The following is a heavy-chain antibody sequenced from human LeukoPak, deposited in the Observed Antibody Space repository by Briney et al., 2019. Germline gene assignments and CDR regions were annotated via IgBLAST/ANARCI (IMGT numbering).Heavy chain of an antibody. CDR3: AKDPRDDGYNNNYFDY. CDR2: ISYDGSNK. D-gene: IGHD5-24*01. Sequence: QPGKSLRLSCAASGFTFSSYGTHWVRQAPGKGLEWVAVISYDGSNKYYADSVKGRFTISRDNSKNTLYLQMNSLRAEDTAVYYCAKDPRDDGYNNNYFDYWGQGTLVTVSS. J-gene: IGHJ4*02. CDR1: GFTFSSYG. V-gene: IGHV3-30*18.